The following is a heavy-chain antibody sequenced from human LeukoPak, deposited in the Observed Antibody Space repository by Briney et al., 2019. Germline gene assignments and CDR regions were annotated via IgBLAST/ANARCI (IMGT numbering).Heavy chain of an antibody. Sequence: SETLSLTCTVSGGSISNSSSYWGWIRQPPGKGLEWIGSIYYSGSTYYNPSLKSRVTISVDTSKNQFSLKLRSVTAADTAVYYCARGYGGIYYYYMDVWGRGTTVTVSS. CDR1: GGSISNSSSY. CDR2: IYYSGST. CDR3: ARGYGGIYYYYMDV. D-gene: IGHD3-16*01. V-gene: IGHV4-39*01. J-gene: IGHJ6*03.